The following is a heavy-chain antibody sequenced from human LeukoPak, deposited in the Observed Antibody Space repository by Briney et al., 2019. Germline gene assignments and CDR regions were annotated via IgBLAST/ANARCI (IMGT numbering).Heavy chain of an antibody. V-gene: IGHV7-4-1*02. J-gene: IGHJ4*02. CDR2: INTNTGNP. CDR3: ARDGKYCSGGSCSPPGFDY. Sequence: ASVKVSCKASGYTFTTYAMSWVRQAPGQGLEWMGWINTNTGNPTYARGFTGRFVFSLDTSVSTAYLQISSLKAEDTAVYYCARDGKYCSGGSCSPPGFDYWGQGTLVTVSS. CDR1: GYTFTTYA. D-gene: IGHD2-15*01.